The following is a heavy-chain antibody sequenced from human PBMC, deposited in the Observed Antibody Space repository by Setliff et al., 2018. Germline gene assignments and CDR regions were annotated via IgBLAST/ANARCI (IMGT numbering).Heavy chain of an antibody. CDR3: ARINFYVSSGYYYAPEL. Sequence: GASVKVSCKASGYNFAESIVSWVRQAPGQGLEWMGWINNYNLNTQYAQKFQGRVTVTTDTSTTTAYMELRSLRADDTAVYYCARINFYVSSGYYYAPELWGQGTTVTVSS. V-gene: IGHV1-18*01. CDR2: INNYNLNT. J-gene: IGHJ4*02. D-gene: IGHD3-22*01. CDR1: GYNFAESI.